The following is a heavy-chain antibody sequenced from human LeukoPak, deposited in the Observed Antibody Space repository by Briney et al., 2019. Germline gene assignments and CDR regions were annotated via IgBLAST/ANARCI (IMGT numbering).Heavy chain of an antibody. V-gene: IGHV1-18*01. CDR3: ARDNSVEDTAWWFDP. CDR2: IRGDNGNT. D-gene: IGHD4-23*01. CDR1: GYTFSNYG. J-gene: IGHJ5*02. Sequence: ASVKVSCKASGYTFSNYGISWVRQAPGQGLEWVGWIRGDNGNTNYAQKLQGRVTMTTDTSTSTAYMELRSLGSEDTAVYYCARDNSVEDTAWWFDPWGQGTLVTVSS.